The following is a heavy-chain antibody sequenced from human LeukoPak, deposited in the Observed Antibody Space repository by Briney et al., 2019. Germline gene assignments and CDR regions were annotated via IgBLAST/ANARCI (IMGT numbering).Heavy chain of an antibody. J-gene: IGHJ4*02. V-gene: IGHV4-31*03. D-gene: IGHD6-13*01. CDR2: IYHSGST. CDR3: ARGPPGIAAAGILDY. Sequence: SETLSLTCTVSGGSVTSGGHYWSWIRQYPGRGLDWLGNIYHSGSTYYNPSLKSRVTISVDTSTNQFSLKLSSVSATDTAVYYCARGPPGIAAAGILDYWGQGTLVTVSS. CDR1: GGSVTSGGHY.